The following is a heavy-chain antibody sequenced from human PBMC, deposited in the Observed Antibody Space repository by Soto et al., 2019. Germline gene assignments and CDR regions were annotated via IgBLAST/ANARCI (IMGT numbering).Heavy chain of an antibody. V-gene: IGHV1-58*01. D-gene: IGHD1-26*01. CDR1: TFTFTSSA. CDR2: IVVGSGNT. Sequence: QMQLVQSGPEVKKPGTSVNVSCKASTFTFTSSAVQWVRQARGQRLEWIGWIVVGSGNTKYAQNLQERVTITRDMSAGTANLELSSLRSEDTAVYYFATHREGATYYFDYWGQGTLLTVSS. CDR3: ATHREGATYYFDY. J-gene: IGHJ4*02.